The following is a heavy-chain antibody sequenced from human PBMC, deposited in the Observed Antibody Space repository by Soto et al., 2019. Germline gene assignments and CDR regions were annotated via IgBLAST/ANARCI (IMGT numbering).Heavy chain of an antibody. D-gene: IGHD3-16*01. CDR3: ARVSPPYYDFDY. CDR1: GGTISSYY. Sequence: SETLSLTFSVSGGTISSYYWSWIRQPPGKGLEWIGYIYYSGSTNYNPSLKSRVTISVDTSKNQFSLKLSSVTAADTAVYYCARVSPPYYDFDYWVQGTLVTVSS. V-gene: IGHV4-59*01. J-gene: IGHJ4*02. CDR2: IYYSGST.